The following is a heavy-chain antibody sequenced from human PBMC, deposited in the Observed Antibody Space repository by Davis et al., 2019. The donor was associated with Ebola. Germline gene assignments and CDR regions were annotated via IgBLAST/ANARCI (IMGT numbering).Heavy chain of an antibody. Sequence: SVQVTCKASGGTFSTSAISWVRQPPGQGLEWMGGIIPFLGIPNYAQKFQGRVTITADKSTSTAYMGLSSLRSEDTAVYYCARGLARDGYTGQGYWGQGTLVTVSS. CDR2: IIPFLGIP. CDR1: GGTFSTSA. J-gene: IGHJ4*02. D-gene: IGHD5-24*01. V-gene: IGHV1-69*10. CDR3: ARGLARDGYTGQGY.